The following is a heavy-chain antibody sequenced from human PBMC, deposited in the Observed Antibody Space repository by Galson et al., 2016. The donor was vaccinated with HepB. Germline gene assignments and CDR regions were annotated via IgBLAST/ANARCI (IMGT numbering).Heavy chain of an antibody. CDR1: GFTFSTDS. CDR2: IRGGATNT. J-gene: IGHJ4*02. V-gene: IGHV3-48*02. CDR3: ARDHDWAFDY. Sequence: SLRLSCAASGFTFSTDSMNWVRQAPVKGLEWLAYIRGGATNTDYAVSVKGRFTISRDDATNSLFLQMNSLRDEDTAIYYCARDHDWAFDYWGQGTLVPVSS. D-gene: IGHD3-9*01.